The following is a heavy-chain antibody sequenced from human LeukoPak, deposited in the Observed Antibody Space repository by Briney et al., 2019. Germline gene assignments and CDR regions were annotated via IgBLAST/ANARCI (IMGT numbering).Heavy chain of an antibody. J-gene: IGHJ4*02. CDR3: ARVTDYSSSPFDY. CDR1: GFTFSNFW. Sequence: GGSLRLSCAASGFTFSNFWVHWVRQVPGKGLVWLSRINGDGTNTTYADSVKGRFSASRDNAKNTAYPQMNSVRAEDTAVYYCARVTDYSSSPFDYWGQGTLVTVSS. CDR2: INGDGTNT. D-gene: IGHD6-6*01. V-gene: IGHV3-74*01.